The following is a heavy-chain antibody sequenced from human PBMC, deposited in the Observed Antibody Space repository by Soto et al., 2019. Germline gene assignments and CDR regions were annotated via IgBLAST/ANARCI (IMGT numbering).Heavy chain of an antibody. J-gene: IGHJ4*02. CDR3: ARGPPGFPYY. CDR2: INSDGSST. D-gene: IGHD3-3*01. Sequence: EVQLVESGGGLVQPGGSLRLSCAASGFTFSSYWMHWVRQSPGKGLVWVSRINSDGSSTSYADSVKGRVTIPRDKAKNTLYLQMNSLRAEDTAVYYCARGPPGFPYYWGQGTLVTVSS. CDR1: GFTFSSYW. V-gene: IGHV3-74*01.